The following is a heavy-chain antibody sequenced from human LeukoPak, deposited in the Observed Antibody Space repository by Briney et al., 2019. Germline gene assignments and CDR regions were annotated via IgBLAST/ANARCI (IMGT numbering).Heavy chain of an antibody. J-gene: IGHJ4*02. CDR2: IKPDGSEE. V-gene: IGHV3-7*01. CDR3: ARDFMRRYGDLPTYDY. CDR1: GFSFSTYW. Sequence: GGSLILSCAASGFSFSTYWMTWVRQAPGKGLEWVATIKPDGSEEYYVDSVRGRFTISRDNAKQSLHLQMNSLRAEDTAVYYCARDFMRRYGDLPTYDYWGLGSLVTVSS. D-gene: IGHD2-21*02.